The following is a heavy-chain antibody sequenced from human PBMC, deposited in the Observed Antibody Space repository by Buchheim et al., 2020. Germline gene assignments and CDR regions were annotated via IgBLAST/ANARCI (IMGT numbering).Heavy chain of an antibody. V-gene: IGHV3-30*02. D-gene: IGHD4-17*01. CDR1: GFTFSSYG. CDR2: IRYDESNK. Sequence: QVQLVESGGGVVQPGRSLRLSCAASGFTFSSYGMHWVRQAPGKGLEWVAFIRYDESNKYYADSVKGRFTISRDNSKNTLYLQMNSLRAEVTAVYYCSTTVTGGPMDYWGQGAL. J-gene: IGHJ4*02. CDR3: STTVTGGPMDY.